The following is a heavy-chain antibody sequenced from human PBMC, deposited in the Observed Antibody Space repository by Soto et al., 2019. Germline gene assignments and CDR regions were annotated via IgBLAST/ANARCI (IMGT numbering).Heavy chain of an antibody. V-gene: IGHV1-18*04. CDR1: GYTFTSYG. CDR2: ISAYNGNT. J-gene: IGHJ6*02. Sequence: AASVKVSCKASGYTFTSYGISWVRQAPGQGLEWMGWISAYNGNTNYAQKLQGRVTMTTDTSTSTAYMELRSLRSDDTAVYYCARDHWGSIVLVPAAIHYYYYGMDVWGHGTTVTVSS. D-gene: IGHD2-2*01. CDR3: ARDHWGSIVLVPAAIHYYYYGMDV.